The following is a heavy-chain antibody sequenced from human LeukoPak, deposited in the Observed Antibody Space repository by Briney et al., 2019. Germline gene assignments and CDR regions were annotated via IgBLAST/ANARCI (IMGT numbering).Heavy chain of an antibody. CDR3: ARSSSSGPPDAFDI. J-gene: IGHJ3*02. D-gene: IGHD6-19*01. Sequence: SETLSLTCTVSGVSIRSSNSYWGWIRQPPGKGLEWIGSIYYSGNTYYNASLKSQVSISIDTSKNQFSLKLTSVTAADTAMYYCARSSSSGPPDAFDIWGQGTMVTVSS. V-gene: IGHV4-39*01. CDR2: IYYSGNT. CDR1: GVSIRSSNSY.